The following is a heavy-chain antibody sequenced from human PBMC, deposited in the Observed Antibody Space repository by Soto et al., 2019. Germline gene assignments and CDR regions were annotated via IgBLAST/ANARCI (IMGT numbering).Heavy chain of an antibody. CDR2: TYYRSKWHK. D-gene: IGHD5-18*01. CDR3: ARGRGTVDTALVFDY. Sequence: QVQLQQSGPGLVKPSQTLSLTCAIAGDSVSSNTAACNWIRQSPSRGIEWMGRTYYRSKWHKHYAVSVKSRITITQDTSKNQCSLQLNSVSPEDTAVYYCARGRGTVDTALVFDYWGQGTLVTVSS. J-gene: IGHJ4*02. CDR1: GDSVSSNTAA. V-gene: IGHV6-1*01.